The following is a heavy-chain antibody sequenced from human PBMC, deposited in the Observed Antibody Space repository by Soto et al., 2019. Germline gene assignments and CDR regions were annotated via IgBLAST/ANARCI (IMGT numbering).Heavy chain of an antibody. Sequence: QVQLVQSGAEVKKPGSSVKVSCKASGGTFSSYAISWVRQAPGQGLEWMGGIIPIFGTANYAQKFQGRVTITADDYTSTAYMELRSLRSEDTAVYYCASLAPPMLVAEYSSSSPCFAYWGQGTLVTVCS. J-gene: IGHJ4*02. D-gene: IGHD6-6*01. CDR2: IIPIFGTA. CDR3: ASLAPPMLVAEYSSSSPCFAY. CDR1: GGTFSSYA. V-gene: IGHV1-69*01.